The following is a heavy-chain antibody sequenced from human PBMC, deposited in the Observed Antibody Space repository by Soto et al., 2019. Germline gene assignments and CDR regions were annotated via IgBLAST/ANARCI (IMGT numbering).Heavy chain of an antibody. CDR1: GYTFTSYY. J-gene: IGHJ6*02. Sequence: ASVKVSCKASGYTFTSYYMHWVRQAPGQGLEWMGIINPSGGSTSYAQKFQGRVTMTRDTSTSTVYMELSSLRSEDTAVYYCARDYCISTSCPPPYYYYGMDVWGQGTTVTVSS. CDR3: ARDYCISTSCPPPYYYYGMDV. CDR2: INPSGGST. D-gene: IGHD2-2*01. V-gene: IGHV1-46*01.